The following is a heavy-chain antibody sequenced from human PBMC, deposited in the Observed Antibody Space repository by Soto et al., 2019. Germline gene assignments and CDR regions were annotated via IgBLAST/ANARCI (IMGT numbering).Heavy chain of an antibody. Sequence: QVQLQESGPGLVKPSETLSLTCTVSGGSVSSGSYYWSWIRQPPGKGLEWIGYIFHSGSTNYNPSLKSRLTISIDTSKNQFSLKLTAVTVADTAVYYCARDHQYSGYDFVSRFDYWGQGTLVTVSS. CDR1: GGSVSSGSYY. V-gene: IGHV4-61*01. J-gene: IGHJ4*02. CDR2: IFHSGST. D-gene: IGHD5-12*01. CDR3: ARDHQYSGYDFVSRFDY.